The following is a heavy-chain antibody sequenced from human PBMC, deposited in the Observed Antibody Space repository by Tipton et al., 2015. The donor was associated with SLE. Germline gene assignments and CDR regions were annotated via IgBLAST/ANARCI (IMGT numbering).Heavy chain of an antibody. D-gene: IGHD1-1*01. V-gene: IGHV4-38-2*02. CDR3: ASDGVWNPI. CDR1: AYSFSRGYY. J-gene: IGHJ3*02. CDR2: IDHSGST. Sequence: TLSLTCTVSAYSFSRGYYWGWIRQPPGKGLEWIGEIDHSGSTNYNPSLKSRVTISVDTSKNQFSLKLSSVTAADTAVYYCASDGVWNPIWGQGTMVTVSS.